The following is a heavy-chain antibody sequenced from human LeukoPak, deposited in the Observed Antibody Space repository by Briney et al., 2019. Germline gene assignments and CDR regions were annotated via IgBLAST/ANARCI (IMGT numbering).Heavy chain of an antibody. Sequence: ASVKVSCKASGYTFTGYYMHWVRQAPGQGLEWLGWISAYNGNTNYAQKFQGRVTMTTDTSTSTAYMELRSLTSDDTAVYYCARDGTPYYYDSSGEYPFDYWGQGTLVTVSS. J-gene: IGHJ4*02. CDR1: GYTFTGYY. V-gene: IGHV1-18*04. CDR3: ARDGTPYYYDSSGEYPFDY. CDR2: ISAYNGNT. D-gene: IGHD3-22*01.